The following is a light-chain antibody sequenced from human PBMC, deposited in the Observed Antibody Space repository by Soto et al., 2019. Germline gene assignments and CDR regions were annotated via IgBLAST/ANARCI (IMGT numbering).Light chain of an antibody. CDR2: GTS. J-gene: IGKJ4*01. V-gene: IGKV3-20*01. CDR1: QTIGRTY. CDR3: QQYASSPLLT. Sequence: EIVLRQSPGTLSLSPGDTATLSCRASQTIGRTYLAWYQQKPGQAPRLLIFGTSSRATGIPDRFSGSGSRTDFTLSISRLEPEDFAVYYCQQYASSPLLTFGGGTKVDI.